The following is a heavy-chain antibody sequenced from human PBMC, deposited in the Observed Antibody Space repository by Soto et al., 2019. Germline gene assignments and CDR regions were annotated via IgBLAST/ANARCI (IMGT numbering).Heavy chain of an antibody. Sequence: SETLSLTCAVSGGSISSGGYSWSWIRQPPGKGLEWIGYIYHSGSTYYNPSLKSRVTISVDRFKNQFSLKLSSVTAAVTAVYFCGRRHGLDIDAYYWGQGILVTVSS. J-gene: IGHJ4*02. V-gene: IGHV4-30-2*01. D-gene: IGHD3-10*01. CDR3: GRRHGLDIDAYY. CDR2: IYHSGST. CDR1: GGSISSGGYS.